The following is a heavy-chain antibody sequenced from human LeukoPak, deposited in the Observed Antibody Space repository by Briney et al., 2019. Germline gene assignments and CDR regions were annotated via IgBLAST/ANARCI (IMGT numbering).Heavy chain of an antibody. Sequence: ASVKVSCTASGYTFTGYYMHWVRQAPGQGLEWMGRINPNSGGTNYAQKFQSRVTMTRDTSISTAYMELSRLRSDDTAVYYCARRPRSAAAGYFDYWGQGTLVTVSS. CDR2: INPNSGGT. CDR3: ARRPRSAAAGYFDY. J-gene: IGHJ4*02. V-gene: IGHV1-2*06. CDR1: GYTFTGYY. D-gene: IGHD6-13*01.